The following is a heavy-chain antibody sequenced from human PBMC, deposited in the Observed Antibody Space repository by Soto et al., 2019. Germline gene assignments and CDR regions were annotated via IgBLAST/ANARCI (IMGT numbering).Heavy chain of an antibody. CDR3: ARANTYYYDSSGSLGYFAY. CDR2: INHSGST. D-gene: IGHD3-22*01. Sequence: PSETLSLTCAVYGGSFSGYYWSWIRQPPGKGLEWIGEINHSGSTNYYPSLKSRVTISVDTSKNQFSLKLSSVTAADTAVYYCARANTYYYDSSGSLGYFAYWGQGTLVTVSS. J-gene: IGHJ4*02. CDR1: GGSFSGYY. V-gene: IGHV4-34*01.